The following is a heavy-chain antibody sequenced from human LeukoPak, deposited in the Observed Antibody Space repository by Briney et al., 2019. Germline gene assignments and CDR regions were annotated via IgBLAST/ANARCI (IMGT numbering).Heavy chain of an antibody. Sequence: GGSLRLSCAASAFTFSSYAMSWVRQTPEKGLEWLSSISGAGTSTYYADSVKGRFTISRDNSNNTLYLQMNSLRAEDMAVYYCAKDARRDGYSFDYWGKGTLVTVSS. CDR1: AFTFSSYA. CDR3: AKDARRDGYSFDY. D-gene: IGHD5-24*01. V-gene: IGHV3-23*01. CDR2: ISGAGTST. J-gene: IGHJ4*02.